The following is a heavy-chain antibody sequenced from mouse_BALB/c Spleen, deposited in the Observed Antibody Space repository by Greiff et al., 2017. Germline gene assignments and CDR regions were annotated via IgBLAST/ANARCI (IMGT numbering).Heavy chain of an antibody. CDR3: ARAYYGNPYYFDY. CDR2: ISYDGSN. CDR1: GYSITSGYY. J-gene: IGHJ2*01. Sequence: DVQLQESGPGLVKPSQSLSLTCSVTGYSITSGYYWNWIRQFPGNKLEWMGYISYDGSNNYNPSLKNRISITRDTSKNQFFLKLNSVTTEDTATYYCARAYYGNPYYFDYWGQGTTLTVSS. V-gene: IGHV3-6*02. D-gene: IGHD2-10*01.